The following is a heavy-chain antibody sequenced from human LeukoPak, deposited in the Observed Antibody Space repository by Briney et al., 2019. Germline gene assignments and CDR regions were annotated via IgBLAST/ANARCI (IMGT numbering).Heavy chain of an antibody. CDR1: GYTFTSYD. D-gene: IGHD2-2*03. V-gene: IGHV1-8*01. CDR3: ARMDIVVVPADY. CDR2: MNPNSGNT. Sequence: ASVKVSCKASGYTFTSYDINWVRQATGQGLEWMGWMNPNSGNTGYAQKFQGRVTMTRNTSISTAYMELSSLRSEDTAVYYCARMDIVVVPADYWGQGTLVTVSS. J-gene: IGHJ4*02.